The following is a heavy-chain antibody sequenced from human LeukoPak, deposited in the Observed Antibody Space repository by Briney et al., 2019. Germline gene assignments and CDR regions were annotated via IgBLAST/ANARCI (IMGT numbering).Heavy chain of an antibody. Sequence: SETLSLTCAVYGGSFSGYYWSWIRQPPGKGLEWIGEINHSGSTNYNPSLKSRVTISVDTSKNQFSLKLSSVTAADAAVYYCARVFLSRYDSSGYYYGYYYYGMDVWGQGTTVTVSS. J-gene: IGHJ6*02. CDR2: INHSGST. V-gene: IGHV4-34*01. CDR3: ARVFLSRYDSSGYYYGYYYYGMDV. D-gene: IGHD3-22*01. CDR1: GGSFSGYY.